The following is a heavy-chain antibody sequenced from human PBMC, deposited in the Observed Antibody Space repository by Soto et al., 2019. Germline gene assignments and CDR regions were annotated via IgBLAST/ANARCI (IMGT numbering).Heavy chain of an antibody. J-gene: IGHJ3*02. CDR1: GFTFSNYY. D-gene: IGHD3-16*01. CDR2: ISSSGSTI. Sequence: QVQLVESGGGLVKPGGSLRLSCAASGFTFSNYYMSWIRQAPGKGLEWVSYISSSGSTIYYADSVKGRFTISRDNARNSLNLQMNSLRAEDTAVYYCASLFYADDFDIWGQGTMVTVSA. V-gene: IGHV3-11*01. CDR3: ASLFYADDFDI.